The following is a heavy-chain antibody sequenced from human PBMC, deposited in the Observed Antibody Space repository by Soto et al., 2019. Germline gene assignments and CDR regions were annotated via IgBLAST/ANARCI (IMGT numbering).Heavy chain of an antibody. Sequence: QVQLVESGGGVVQPGRSLRLSCAASGFTFSSYGMHWVRQAPGKGLEWVAVISYDGSNKYYADSVKGRFTISRDNSKNTLYLQMNSLRAEDTAVYYCARDGGTLAGYSYGTTNYYYYYGMDVWGQGTTVTVSS. V-gene: IGHV3-30*03. CDR3: ARDGGTLAGYSYGTTNYYYYYGMDV. J-gene: IGHJ6*02. D-gene: IGHD5-18*01. CDR2: ISYDGSNK. CDR1: GFTFSSYG.